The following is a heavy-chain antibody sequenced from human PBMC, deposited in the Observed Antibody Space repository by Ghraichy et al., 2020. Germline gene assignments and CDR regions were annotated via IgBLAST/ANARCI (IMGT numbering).Heavy chain of an antibody. CDR2: IYYSGST. CDR1: GGSISSYY. Sequence: SETLSLTCTVSGGSISSYYWSWIRQPPGKGLEWIGYIYYSGSTNYNPSLKSRVTISVDTSKNQFSLKLSSVTAADTAVYYCASAIRGYCSSTSCYNGAFDIWGQGTMVTVSS. V-gene: IGHV4-59*01. CDR3: ASAIRGYCSSTSCYNGAFDI. J-gene: IGHJ3*02. D-gene: IGHD2-2*02.